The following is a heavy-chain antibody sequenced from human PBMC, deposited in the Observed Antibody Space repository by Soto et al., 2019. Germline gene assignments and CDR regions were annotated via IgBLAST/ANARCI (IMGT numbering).Heavy chain of an antibody. CDR1: GFTFNSYA. CDR3: AKESRYDSNGRLDS. Sequence: GGSLRLSCAVSGFTFNSYAMSWVRQTPGKGLEWVSAISGSGGSTYYADSVRGRFTISRDNSKNTLYLQMNSLRAEDTAVYYCAKESRYDSNGRLDSWGQGTLVTVSS. J-gene: IGHJ4*02. V-gene: IGHV3-23*01. D-gene: IGHD3-22*01. CDR2: ISGSGGST.